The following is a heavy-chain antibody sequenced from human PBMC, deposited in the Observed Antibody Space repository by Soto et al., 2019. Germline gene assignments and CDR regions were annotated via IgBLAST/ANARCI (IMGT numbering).Heavy chain of an antibody. V-gene: IGHV6-1*01. CDR2: TYYRSKWNN. CDR1: WVSFSSNIAA. D-gene: IGHD6-19*01. CDR3: ARDVATVDGSLGDAFDV. Sequence: PSQALSPTCAISWVSFSSNIAAWNWIRQSPSRGLEWLGRTYYRSKWNNDYAISVKSRITINPDTSKNQFSLQLNSVTPEDTAVYYCARDVATVDGSLGDAFDVWGQGTMVTVSS. J-gene: IGHJ3*01.